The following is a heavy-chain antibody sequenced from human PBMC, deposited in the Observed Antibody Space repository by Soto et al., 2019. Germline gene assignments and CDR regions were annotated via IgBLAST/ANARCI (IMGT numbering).Heavy chain of an antibody. D-gene: IGHD3-10*01. CDR2: INHSGST. J-gene: IGHJ6*02. Sequence: ETLSLTCAVYGGSFSDYYWSWIRQPPGKGLEWIGEINHSGSTNYNPSLKSRVTISVDTSKNQFSLKLSSVTAADTAVYYCARVIGAMVRGETRDYYYGMDVWGQGTTVTVSS. CDR3: ARVIGAMVRGETRDYYYGMDV. V-gene: IGHV4-34*01. CDR1: GGSFSDYY.